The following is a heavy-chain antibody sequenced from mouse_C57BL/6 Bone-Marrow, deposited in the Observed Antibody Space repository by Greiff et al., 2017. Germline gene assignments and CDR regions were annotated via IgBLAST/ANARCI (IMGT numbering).Heavy chain of an antibody. CDR3: ARENGSSYAWFAD. CDR1: GYTFTDYY. CDR2: INPYNGGP. D-gene: IGHD1-1*01. V-gene: IGHV1-26*01. J-gene: IGHJ3*01. Sequence: EVQLQQSGPELVKPGASVKISCKASGYTFTDYYMNWVKQSPGQSLEWIGDINPYNGGPSYNQKFKGKATLTVDKSSSTAYMELRSLTSEDSAVYYCARENGSSYAWFADWGQGTLVTVSA.